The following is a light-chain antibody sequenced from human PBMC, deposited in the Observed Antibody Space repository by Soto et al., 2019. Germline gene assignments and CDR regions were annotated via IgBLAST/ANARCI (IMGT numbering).Light chain of an antibody. CDR1: QGIRHD. CDR2: AAS. CDR3: LQDHSYTRT. J-gene: IGKJ4*01. V-gene: IGKV1-6*01. Sequence: AIGMTQSPASLSGSVGDRVTITCRASQGIRHDLGWYQQKPGKAPELLIYAASILQTGVPSRLSGSGSGTDFTLTITSMQHEDFEIYYCLQDHSYTRTFGGGTQVDIK.